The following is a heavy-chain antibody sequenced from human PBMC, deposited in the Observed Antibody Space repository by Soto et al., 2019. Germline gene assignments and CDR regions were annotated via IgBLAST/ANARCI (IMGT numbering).Heavy chain of an antibody. Sequence: QVQLVQSGAEVKKPGSSVRVSCKASGGTFRSYAISWVRQAPGQGLEWMGNIIPMFGPANYAQKFQGRVTSTADESTVIVXMEMRSLTSEDTAVYYCARSVVLAAIVYQYHGMDAWGQGTTVTVSS. D-gene: IGHD2-15*01. CDR3: ARSVVLAAIVYQYHGMDA. J-gene: IGHJ6*02. V-gene: IGHV1-69*15. CDR1: GGTFRSYA. CDR2: IIPMFGPA.